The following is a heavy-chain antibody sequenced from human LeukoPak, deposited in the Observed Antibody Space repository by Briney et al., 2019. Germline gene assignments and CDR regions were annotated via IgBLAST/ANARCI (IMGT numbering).Heavy chain of an antibody. CDR3: ATPRYSNYGLLLFDY. Sequence: ASVKVSCKXSGYTLTELSMHWVRQTPGKGLEWMGGFDPEDGETIYAQKFQGRVTMTEDTSTDTAYMELSSLRSEDTAVYYCATPRYSNYGLLLFDYWGQGTLVTVSS. D-gene: IGHD4-11*01. CDR1: GYTLTELS. CDR2: FDPEDGET. V-gene: IGHV1-24*01. J-gene: IGHJ4*02.